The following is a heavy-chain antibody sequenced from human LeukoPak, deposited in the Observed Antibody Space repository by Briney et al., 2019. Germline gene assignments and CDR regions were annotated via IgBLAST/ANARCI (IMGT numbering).Heavy chain of an antibody. J-gene: IGHJ5*02. Sequence: TGGSLRLSCAASGFTFSSYAMSWVRQAPGKGLEWVGRIRSNSDGGTIDYAAPVKGRFTLSRDDSKTTLYLQMNSLQTEDTAVYYCATDFYDSTWGQGTLVTVSS. D-gene: IGHD3-22*01. CDR3: ATDFYDST. CDR2: IRSNSDGGTI. V-gene: IGHV3-15*01. CDR1: GFTFSSYA.